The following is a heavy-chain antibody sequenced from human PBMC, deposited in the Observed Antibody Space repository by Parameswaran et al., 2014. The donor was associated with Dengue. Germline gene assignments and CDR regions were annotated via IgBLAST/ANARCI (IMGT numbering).Heavy chain of an antibody. D-gene: IGHD2-2*01. J-gene: IGHJ6*02. V-gene: IGHV4-34*01. CDR1: GGSFGGYY. CDR3: ACSRHGSLKYYYYYGMDV. CDR2: INHSGST. Sequence: ASETLSLTCAVYGGSFGGYYWSWIRQPPGKGLEWIGEINHSGSTNYNPSLKSRVTISVDTSKNQFSLKLSSVTAADTAVYYCACSRHGSLKYYYYYGMDVWGQGTTVTVSS.